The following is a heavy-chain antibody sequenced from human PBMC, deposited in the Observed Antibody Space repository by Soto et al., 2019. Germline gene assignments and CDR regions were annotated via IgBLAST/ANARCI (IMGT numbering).Heavy chain of an antibody. D-gene: IGHD4-17*01. CDR3: QRSFDYGDYEGSDY. Sequence: EVQLVESGGGLVQPGGSLRLSCAASGFTFSSYEMNWVRQAPGKGLEWVSYISSSGSTIYYADSVKGRVTISRDNAKNSLYLQMNSLRAEDTAVYYCQRSFDYGDYEGSDYWGQGTLVTVSS. CDR2: ISSSGSTI. J-gene: IGHJ4*02. V-gene: IGHV3-48*03. CDR1: GFTFSSYE.